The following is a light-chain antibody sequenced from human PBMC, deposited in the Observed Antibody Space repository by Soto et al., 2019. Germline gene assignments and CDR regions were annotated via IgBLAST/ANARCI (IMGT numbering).Light chain of an antibody. Sequence: EVVMTQSPATLSVSPGERATLSCRASQSVSSNLAWYQQKPGQAPRLLIYGASTRATGIPARFSGSGSGTEFTLTISSLQSEDFAVYYCQQYGTLPYTFGQGTKLEIE. J-gene: IGKJ2*01. V-gene: IGKV3-15*01. CDR1: QSVSSN. CDR2: GAS. CDR3: QQYGTLPYT.